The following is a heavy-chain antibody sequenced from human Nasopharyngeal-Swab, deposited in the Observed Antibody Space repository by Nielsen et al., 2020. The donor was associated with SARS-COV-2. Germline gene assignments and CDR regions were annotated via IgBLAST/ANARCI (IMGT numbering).Heavy chain of an antibody. D-gene: IGHD3-3*01. CDR2: TLYRSKWYN. CDR3: ARGRDFSFDS. V-gene: IGHV6-1*01. J-gene: IGHJ4*02. Sequence: SETLSLTCAISGDSVSSHSAGWNWIRQSPSRGLEWLGRTLYRSKWYNDYAESVKSRIAVNPDTSKNQFSLQLNSVTPEDTAVYYCARGRDFSFDSWGQGTLVPVSS. CDR1: GDSVSSHSAG.